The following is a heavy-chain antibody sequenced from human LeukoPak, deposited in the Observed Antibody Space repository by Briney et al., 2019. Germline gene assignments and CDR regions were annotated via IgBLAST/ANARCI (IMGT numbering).Heavy chain of an antibody. V-gene: IGHV3-9*02. CDR1: GFTPDDYA. Sequence: PGRSLRLSCAASGFTPDDYAMHWVRQAPGKGLEWGSGISGNSGSIGYAESVKGRFTISRDNAKNSLYLQMNSLRAEDTALYYCAKDYGSGSYNAFNYYYGMDVWGQGTTVTVSS. J-gene: IGHJ6*02. D-gene: IGHD3-10*01. CDR3: AKDYGSGSYNAFNYYYGMDV. CDR2: ISGNSGSI.